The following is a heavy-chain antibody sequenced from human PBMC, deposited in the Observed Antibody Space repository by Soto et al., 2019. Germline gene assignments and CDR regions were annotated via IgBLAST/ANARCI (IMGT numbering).Heavy chain of an antibody. J-gene: IGHJ4*02. V-gene: IGHV3-30*03. CDR2: ISRDGGTK. D-gene: IGHD2-8*02. CDR3: TGEVASGY. CDR1: GFTVSTNG. Sequence: QVQLVESGGGVVQPGRSLRLSCAVSGFTVSTNGMHGVRQAPGKGLEGVAVISRDGGTKYYADSVKGRFTISRDNSRNTLFLEMNSLRGDDMAVYYCTGEVASGYWGQGTLVTVSS.